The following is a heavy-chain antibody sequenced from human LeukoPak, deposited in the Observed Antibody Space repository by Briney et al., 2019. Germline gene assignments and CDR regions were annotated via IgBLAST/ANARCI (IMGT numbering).Heavy chain of an antibody. CDR1: GFTFNSYG. D-gene: IGHD3-22*01. CDR2: ISGSGAGT. CDR3: ARARYDSSGYYSNYDF. V-gene: IGHV3-23*01. J-gene: IGHJ4*02. Sequence: QAGGSLRLSCAASGFTFNSYGMSWVRQAPGKGLEWVSAISGSGAGTYYADSVKGRFTISRDYSQNTLSLQMNSLRAEDTAVYYCARARYDSSGYYSNYDFWGQGTLVTVSS.